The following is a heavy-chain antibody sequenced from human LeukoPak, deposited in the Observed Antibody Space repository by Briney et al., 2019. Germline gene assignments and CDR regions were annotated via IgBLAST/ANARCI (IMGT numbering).Heavy chain of an antibody. D-gene: IGHD3-10*01. J-gene: IGHJ6*02. CDR2: IYYSGST. Sequence: PSETLSLTCTVSGGSISSYYWSWIRQPPGKGLEWIGYIYYSGSTNYNPSLKSRVTISVDTSKNQFSLKLSSVTAADTAVYYCASERRITMVRGVTLSFYYYGMDVWGQGTTVTVSS. V-gene: IGHV4-59*01. CDR3: ASERRITMVRGVTLSFYYYGMDV. CDR1: GGSISSYY.